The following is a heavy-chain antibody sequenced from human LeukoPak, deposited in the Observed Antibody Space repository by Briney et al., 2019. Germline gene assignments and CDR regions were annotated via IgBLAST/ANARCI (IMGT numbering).Heavy chain of an antibody. CDR1: GFTFSSYG. V-gene: IGHV3-30*02. CDR3: AKESPPHYYGSGSYDY. CDR2: IRYDGSNK. J-gene: IGHJ4*02. Sequence: GGSLRLSCAASGFTFSSYGMHWVRQAPGKGLEWVAFIRYDGSNKYYADSVKGRFTISRDNSKNTLYLQMNSLRAEDAAVYYYAKESPPHYYGSGSYDYWGQGTLVTVSS. D-gene: IGHD3-10*01.